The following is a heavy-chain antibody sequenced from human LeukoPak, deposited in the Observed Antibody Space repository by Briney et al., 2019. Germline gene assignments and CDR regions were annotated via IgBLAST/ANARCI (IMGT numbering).Heavy chain of an antibody. CDR1: GFTFDDYG. CDR3: ARFLKSPPRTQLLCKGGFPEAYMDV. CDR2: INWNGGST. J-gene: IGHJ6*03. Sequence: GGSLRLSCAASGFTFDDYGMSWVRQAPGKGLEWVSGINWNGGSTGYADSVKGRFTISRDNAKNSLYLQMNSLRAEDTALYYCARFLKSPPRTQLLCKGGFPEAYMDVWGKGTTVTVSS. D-gene: IGHD2-2*01. V-gene: IGHV3-20*04.